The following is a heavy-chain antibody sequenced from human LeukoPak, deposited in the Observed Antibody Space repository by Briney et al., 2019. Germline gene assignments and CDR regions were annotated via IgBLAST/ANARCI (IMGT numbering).Heavy chain of an antibody. CDR3: AKDLRIVATEIAAAGPDY. D-gene: IGHD6-13*01. CDR2: IYYSGST. Sequence: SETLSLTCTVSGGSMSSYYWSWIRQPPGKGLEWIGYIYYSGSTNYNPSLKSRVTISLDTSKNQFSLSLSSVTAADTAVYYCAKDLRIVATEIAAAGPDYWGQGTLVTVSS. J-gene: IGHJ4*02. CDR1: GGSMSSYY. V-gene: IGHV4-59*12.